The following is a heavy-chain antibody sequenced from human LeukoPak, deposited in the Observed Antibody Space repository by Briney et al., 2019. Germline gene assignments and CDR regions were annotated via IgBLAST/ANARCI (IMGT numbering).Heavy chain of an antibody. Sequence: SETLSLTCTVSGGSISSGDYYSSWIRQPPGNGLEWFGYIYYSGSTYYNPSLKSRVSISVDTSKNQFSLKLSSVTAADTAVYYWARSGLRGNPSGYHAAFDIWGQGTMVTVSS. J-gene: IGHJ3*02. CDR1: GGSISSGDYY. V-gene: IGHV4-30-4*01. CDR2: IYYSGST. D-gene: IGHD1-14*01. CDR3: ARSGLRGNPSGYHAAFDI.